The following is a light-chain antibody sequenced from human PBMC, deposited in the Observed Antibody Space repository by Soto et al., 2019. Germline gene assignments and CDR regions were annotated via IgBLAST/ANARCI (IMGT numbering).Light chain of an antibody. V-gene: IGLV1-51*01. CDR3: GTWDSSLGVVV. CDR2: DNS. CDR1: YSNIGSNF. J-gene: IGLJ2*01. Sequence: QSVLTQSSSVSAAAGQKVTISCSGSYSNIGSNFVSWYQHFPGSAPKLLIYDNSQRPSGIPDRFSGSKSGSSATLGITGLRTGDEADYYCGTWDSSLGVVVFGGGTKLTVL.